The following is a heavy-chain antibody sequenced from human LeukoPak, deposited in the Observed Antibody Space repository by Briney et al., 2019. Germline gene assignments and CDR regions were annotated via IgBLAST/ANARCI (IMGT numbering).Heavy chain of an antibody. CDR1: GDSVTSYSYY. CDR3: ARHGHGAKFDY. CDR2: ISYDGTT. D-gene: IGHD4-17*01. J-gene: IGHJ4*02. Sequence: SETLPLTCTVSGDSVTSYSYYWGWIRQPPGKGLEWIGSISYDGTTYFNPSLKSRVTISVDTSKNQFSLNLGSVTAADTALYYCARHGHGAKFDYWGQGTLVTVSS. V-gene: IGHV4-39*01.